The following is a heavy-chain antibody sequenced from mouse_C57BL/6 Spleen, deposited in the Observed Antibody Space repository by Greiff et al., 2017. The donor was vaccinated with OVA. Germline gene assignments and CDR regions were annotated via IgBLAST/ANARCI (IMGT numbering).Heavy chain of an antibody. D-gene: IGHD1-1*01. V-gene: IGHV1-61*01. CDR1: GYTFTSYW. CDR3: AKKDGYYYGSSSYWYFDV. Sequence: QVQLQQPGAELVRPGSSVKLSCKASGYTFTSYWMDWVKQRPGQGLEWIGNIYPSDSETHYNQKFKDKATLTVAKSSSTAYMQLSSLTSEDSAVYYCAKKDGYYYGSSSYWYFDVWGTGTTVTVSS. CDR2: IYPSDSET. J-gene: IGHJ1*03.